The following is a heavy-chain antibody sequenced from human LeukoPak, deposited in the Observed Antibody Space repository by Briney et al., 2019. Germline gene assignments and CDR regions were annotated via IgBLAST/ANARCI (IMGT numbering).Heavy chain of an antibody. CDR1: GYTFTSYY. CDR2: INPSGGST. V-gene: IGHV1-46*01. J-gene: IGHJ2*01. D-gene: IGHD3-22*01. CDR3: ARLYYYDSSGYLDFDL. Sequence: ASVNVSCKASGYTFTSYYMHWVRQAPGQGLEWMGIINPSGGSTSYAQKFQGRVTMTRDTSTSTVYMELSSLRSEDPAVYDCARLYYYDSSGYLDFDLWGRGTLVTVSS.